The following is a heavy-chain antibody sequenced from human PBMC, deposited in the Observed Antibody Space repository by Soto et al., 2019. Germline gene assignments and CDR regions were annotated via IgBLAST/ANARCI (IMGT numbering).Heavy chain of an antibody. Sequence: SLRLSCAASGFTFDDYAMHWVRQAPGKGLEWVSGISWNSGSIGYADSVKGRFTISRDNAKNSLYLQMNSLRAEDTALYYCAKVQLERRRYYYMDVWGKGTTVTVSS. V-gene: IGHV3-9*01. J-gene: IGHJ6*03. CDR2: ISWNSGSI. D-gene: IGHD1-1*01. CDR1: GFTFDDYA. CDR3: AKVQLERRRYYYMDV.